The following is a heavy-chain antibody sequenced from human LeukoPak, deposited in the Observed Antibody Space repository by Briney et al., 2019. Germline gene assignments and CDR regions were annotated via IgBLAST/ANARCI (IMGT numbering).Heavy chain of an antibody. CDR1: GGSISSYY. D-gene: IGHD3-3*01. J-gene: IGHJ4*02. V-gene: IGHV2-70*18. CDR2: IDWDDDK. Sequence: TLSLTCTVSGGSISSYYWSWIRQPPGKALEWLALIDWDDDKYYSTSLKTRLTISKDTSKNQVVLTMTNMDPVDTATYYCARSDFWSGSTTDSYFDYWGQGTLVTVSS. CDR3: ARSDFWSGSTTDSYFDY.